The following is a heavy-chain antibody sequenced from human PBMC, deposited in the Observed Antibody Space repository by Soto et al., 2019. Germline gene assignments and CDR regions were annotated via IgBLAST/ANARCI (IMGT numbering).Heavy chain of an antibody. V-gene: IGHV4-39*01. CDR1: GDSMSNSNYY. CDR3: ARLPDNNGFYYFDY. D-gene: IGHD1-20*01. Sequence: SETLSLTCTVSGDSMSNSNYYWGWIRQSPGKGLEWIGSVHSSGITFYNPSLKSRLIVSVDTSKNQFSLKLSSVTAADTAVYYCARLPDNNGFYYFDYWGQGTLVTVSS. J-gene: IGHJ4*02. CDR2: VHSSGIT.